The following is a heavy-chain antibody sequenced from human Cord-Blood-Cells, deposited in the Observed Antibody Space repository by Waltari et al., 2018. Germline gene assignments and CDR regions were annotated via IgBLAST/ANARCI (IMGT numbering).Heavy chain of an antibody. CDR1: GGSISSHY. CDR2: IYYSGST. CDR3: ARVEYYDFWSGYYYYYGMDV. J-gene: IGHJ6*02. Sequence: QVQLQESGPGLVKPSETLSLTCTVSGGSISSHYWSWIRQPPGQGLEWIGYIYYSGSTNYNPSLKSRVTISVDTSKNQFSLKLSSVTAADTAVYYCARVEYYDFWSGYYYYYGMDVWGQGTTVTVSS. V-gene: IGHV4-59*11. D-gene: IGHD3-3*01.